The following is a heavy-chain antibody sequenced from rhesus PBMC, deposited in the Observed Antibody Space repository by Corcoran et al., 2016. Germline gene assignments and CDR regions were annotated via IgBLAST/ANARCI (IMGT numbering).Heavy chain of an antibody. CDR2: ISWNSGTI. CDR1: GFTFDDYA. CDR3: TREDY. J-gene: IGHJ4*01. V-gene: IGHV3-134*01. Sequence: DVQLVESGGGLVKPGGSLRLSFAASGFTFDDYAMRWVRKAPGKGLEWVSRISWNSGTIYYSDSVKGRFTISRDNAKNSLFLQMDRLRAEDTAVYYCTREDYWGQGVLVTVSS.